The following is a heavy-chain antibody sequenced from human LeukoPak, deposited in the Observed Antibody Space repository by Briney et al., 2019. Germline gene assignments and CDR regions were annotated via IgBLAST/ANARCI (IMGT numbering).Heavy chain of an antibody. J-gene: IGHJ3*02. D-gene: IGHD2-15*01. Sequence: ASVKASCKASGYTFTGYYMHWVRQAPGQGLEWMGWINSNSGGTNYAQKFQGRVTMTRDTSTSTAYMELSRLRSDDTAVYYCARAYCSGGSCYYDAYDIWGQGTMVTVSS. CDR2: INSNSGGT. CDR1: GYTFTGYY. V-gene: IGHV1-2*02. CDR3: ARAYCSGGSCYYDAYDI.